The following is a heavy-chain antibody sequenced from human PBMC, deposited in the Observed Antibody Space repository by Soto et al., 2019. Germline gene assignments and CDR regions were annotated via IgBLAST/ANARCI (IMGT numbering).Heavy chain of an antibody. CDR3: ARGSTYYDFWSGYYKHYYGMDV. V-gene: IGHV4-59*01. CDR1: GGSISSYY. J-gene: IGHJ6*02. Sequence: SETLSLTCTVSGGSISSYYWSWIRQPPGKGLEWIGYIYYSGSTNYNPSLKSRVTISVDTSKNQFSLKLSSVTAADTAVYYCARGSTYYDFWSGYYKHYYGMDVWGQGTTVT. D-gene: IGHD3-3*01. CDR2: IYYSGST.